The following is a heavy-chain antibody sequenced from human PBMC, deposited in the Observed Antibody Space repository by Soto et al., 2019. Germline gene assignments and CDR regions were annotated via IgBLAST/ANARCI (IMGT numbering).Heavy chain of an antibody. Sequence: SETLSLTCSVTGGSIYTNSYYWGWIRQAPGKGLEWIGGVYHNGSAYYSPSLKGRVTISIDRSRTEFSLRLSSVTAADTAVYFCARQRVTLFGVLLMLAYWGRGTRITVSS. D-gene: IGHD3-3*01. CDR2: VYHNGSA. J-gene: IGHJ4*02. V-gene: IGHV4-39*01. CDR3: ARQRVTLFGVLLMLAY. CDR1: GGSIYTNSYY.